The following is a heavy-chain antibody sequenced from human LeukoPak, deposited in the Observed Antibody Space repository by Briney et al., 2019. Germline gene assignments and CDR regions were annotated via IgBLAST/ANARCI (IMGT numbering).Heavy chain of an antibody. Sequence: VASVKVSCKASGYTFTSYGISWVRQAPGQGPEWMGWISAYNGNTNYAQKLQGRVTMTTDTSTRTAYMELRSLRSDDTAIYYCARAGDFWSVFWFDPWGQGTQVTVSS. CDR2: ISAYNGNT. CDR1: GYTFTSYG. D-gene: IGHD3-3*01. J-gene: IGHJ5*02. V-gene: IGHV1-18*01. CDR3: ARAGDFWSVFWFDP.